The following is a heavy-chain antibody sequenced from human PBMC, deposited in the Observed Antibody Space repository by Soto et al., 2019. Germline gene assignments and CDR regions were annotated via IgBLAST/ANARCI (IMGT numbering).Heavy chain of an antibody. CDR1: GFTFSSYA. V-gene: IGHV3-23*01. CDR3: ARGLRYCSGYSCDYYMDV. Sequence: EVQLLESGGGLVQPGGSLRLSCAASGFTFSSYAMSWVRQAPGKGLEWVSAISGSAATTFYADSVQGRFTVSRDNSKNTLKLQMNSLRAEDTAVYYCARGLRYCSGYSCDYYMDVWGKGTTVTVSS. J-gene: IGHJ6*03. D-gene: IGHD2-15*01. CDR2: ISGSAATT.